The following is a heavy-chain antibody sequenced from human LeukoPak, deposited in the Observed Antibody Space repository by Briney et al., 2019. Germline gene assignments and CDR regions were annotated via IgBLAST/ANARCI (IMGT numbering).Heavy chain of an antibody. CDR1: GFTFDDYG. CDR2: ISYDGSNK. J-gene: IGHJ4*02. CDR3: AKQTLSSGLDH. V-gene: IGHV3-30*18. D-gene: IGHD6-19*01. Sequence: GGSLRLSCAASGFTFDDYGMHWVRQAPGKGLEWVAVISYDGSNKYYADSVKGRFTISRDNTKNTLYLQMNSLRAEDTAVYYCAKQTLSSGLDHWGQGTLVTVSS.